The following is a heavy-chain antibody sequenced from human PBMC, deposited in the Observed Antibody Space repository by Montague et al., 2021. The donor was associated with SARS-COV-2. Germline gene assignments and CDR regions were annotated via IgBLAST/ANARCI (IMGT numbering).Heavy chain of an antibody. V-gene: IGHV4-39*01. CDR2: IHYSGST. D-gene: IGHD4-17*01. J-gene: IGHJ6*02. CDR1: GGSISSSSYY. Sequence: SETLSLTCAVSGGSISSSSYYWGWIRQPPGKGLEWIGSIHYSGSTYYNPSLKSRVSISVDTSKNQFSLKLSSVTAADTAVYYCARLSDTVYYYYGMDVWGQGTTVTVSS. CDR3: ARLSDTVYYYYGMDV.